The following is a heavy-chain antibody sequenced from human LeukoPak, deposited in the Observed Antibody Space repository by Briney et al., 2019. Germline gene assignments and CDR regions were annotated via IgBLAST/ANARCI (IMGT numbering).Heavy chain of an antibody. D-gene: IGHD3-10*01. CDR3: ARAGVRGVNHYYYYYMDV. CDR1: GGSFSGYY. J-gene: IGHJ6*03. Sequence: PSETLSLTCAVYGGSFSGYYWSWIRQPPGKGLEWIGEINHSRSTNYNPSLKSRVTISVDTSKNQFSLKLSSVTAADTAVYYCARAGVRGVNHYYYYYMDVWGKGTTVTVSS. V-gene: IGHV4-34*01. CDR2: INHSRST.